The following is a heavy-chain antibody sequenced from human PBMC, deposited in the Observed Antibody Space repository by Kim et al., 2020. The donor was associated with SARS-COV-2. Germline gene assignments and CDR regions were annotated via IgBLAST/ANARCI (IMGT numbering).Heavy chain of an antibody. D-gene: IGHD3-3*01. V-gene: IGHV3-48*02. CDR3: SRDWRGDP. Sequence: GGSLRLSCAASGFTFSTYNMIWVRQAPGKGPEWVSYISSSSSTIYYADSVKGRFNISRDDAKNSLYLQMNSLRDEDTAVYYCSRDWRGDPWGQGTLVTVSS. CDR2: ISSSSSTI. J-gene: IGHJ5*02. CDR1: GFTFSTYN.